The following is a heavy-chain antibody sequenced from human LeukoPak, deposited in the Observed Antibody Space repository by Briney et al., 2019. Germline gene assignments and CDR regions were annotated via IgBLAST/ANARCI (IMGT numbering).Heavy chain of an antibody. D-gene: IGHD1-26*01. Sequence: SETLSLTCTVSGGSISSSSYYRGWIRQPPGKGLEWIGSIYYSGSTYYNPSLKSRVTISVDTSKNQFSLKLSSVTAADTAVYYCARHLGATKVYPFDHWGQGTLVTVSS. V-gene: IGHV4-39*01. CDR2: IYYSGST. CDR1: GGSISSSSYY. CDR3: ARHLGATKVYPFDH. J-gene: IGHJ4*02.